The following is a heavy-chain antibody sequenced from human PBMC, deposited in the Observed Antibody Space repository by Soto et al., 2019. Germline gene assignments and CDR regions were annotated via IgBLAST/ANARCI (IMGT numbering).Heavy chain of an antibody. CDR1: GYTFTGYY. CDR2: INPQTGGT. CDR3: ARERYQVISDGMDV. D-gene: IGHD2-2*01. J-gene: IGHJ6*02. V-gene: IGHV1-2*02. Sequence: GASVKVSCKASGYTFTGYYIHWVREAPGQGLEWMGWINPQTGGTSYAQKFQGRVTLSRGTSINTAYLEVSRLRFDDAAVYFCARERYQVISDGMDVWGQGTTVTVSS.